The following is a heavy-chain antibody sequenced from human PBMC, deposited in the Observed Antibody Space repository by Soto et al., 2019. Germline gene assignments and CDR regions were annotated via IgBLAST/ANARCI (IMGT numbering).Heavy chain of an antibody. V-gene: IGHV1-18*04. CDR3: ARASMRAETVDRLFDP. J-gene: IGHJ5*02. Sequence: SVKVSCKASGYTFTSYGISWVRQAPGQGLEWMGWISAYNGNTNYAQKLQGRVTMTTDTSTSTAYMELRSLRSDDTAVYYCARASMRAETVDRLFDPCGQGSLGIVSS. CDR1: GYTFTSYG. D-gene: IGHD1-26*01. CDR2: ISAYNGNT.